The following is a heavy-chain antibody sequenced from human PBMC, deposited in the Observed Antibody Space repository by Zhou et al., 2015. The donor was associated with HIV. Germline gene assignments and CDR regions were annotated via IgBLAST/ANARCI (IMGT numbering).Heavy chain of an antibody. CDR2: IIPIFGTA. V-gene: IGHV1-69*01. CDR3: ATERSTVTPYSYFDL. Sequence: SSYAISWVRQAPGQGLEWMGGIIPIFGTANYAQKFQGRVTITADESTSTAYMELTNLRSEDTALYYCATERSTVTPYSYFDLWGRGTLVTVSS. D-gene: IGHD4-11*01. J-gene: IGHJ2*01. CDR1: SSYA.